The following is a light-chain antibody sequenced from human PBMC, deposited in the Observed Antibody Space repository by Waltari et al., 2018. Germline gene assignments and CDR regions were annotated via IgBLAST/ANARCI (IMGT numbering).Light chain of an antibody. CDR2: EVR. J-gene: IGLJ1*01. Sequence: QSALTQPASASGSPGQSITISCTGTSRDVGGYNYVSWYQQYPGKAPQLMIYEVRYRPSGISNRFSGSKSGNTATLTISGLQAEDEADYYCSSYTSTKTGVFGTGTKVTVL. CDR3: SSYTSTKTGV. CDR1: SRDVGGYNY. V-gene: IGLV2-14*01.